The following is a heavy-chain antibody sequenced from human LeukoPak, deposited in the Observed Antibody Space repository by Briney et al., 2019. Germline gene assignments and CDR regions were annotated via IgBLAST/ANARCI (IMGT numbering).Heavy chain of an antibody. Sequence: GGSLRLSCAASGFTFSSYAMSWVRQAPGKGLEWVSAISGSGGSTYYADSVKGRFTISKDNSKNTLYLQMNSLRAEDTAVYYCAKPQYYDILTGPFDYWGQGTLVTVSS. D-gene: IGHD3-9*01. CDR2: ISGSGGST. J-gene: IGHJ4*02. V-gene: IGHV3-23*01. CDR3: AKPQYYDILTGPFDY. CDR1: GFTFSSYA.